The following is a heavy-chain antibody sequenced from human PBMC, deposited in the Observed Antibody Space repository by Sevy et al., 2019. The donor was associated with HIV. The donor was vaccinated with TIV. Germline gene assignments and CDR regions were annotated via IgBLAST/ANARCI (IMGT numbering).Heavy chain of an antibody. Sequence: GGSLRLSCAASGFSLNTYWMSWVRQAPGKGLEWVANIKQDGSVTYYVDSVKGRFTISGDNARNFLFLQMNSLRAEDTARYYFVRAVAADGSFWGQGTLVTVSS. CDR3: VRAVAADGSF. CDR1: GFSLNTYW. CDR2: IKQDGSVT. J-gene: IGHJ4*02. D-gene: IGHD6-13*01. V-gene: IGHV3-7*01.